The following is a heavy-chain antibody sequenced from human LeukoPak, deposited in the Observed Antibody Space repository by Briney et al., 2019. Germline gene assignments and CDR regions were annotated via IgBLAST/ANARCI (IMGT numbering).Heavy chain of an antibody. CDR3: AKGGGTSFYYGDD. Sequence: SETLSLTCSVSGGSMTNLYWTWIRQPPGKGLEWVGDIYDSGSTSYNTSLESRVTISVNTSKNQLSLKLSSVTAADTAVYYCAKGGGTSFYYGDDWGQGTTVTVSS. D-gene: IGHD2/OR15-2a*01. CDR1: GGSMTNLY. V-gene: IGHV4-59*01. CDR2: IYDSGST. J-gene: IGHJ6*02.